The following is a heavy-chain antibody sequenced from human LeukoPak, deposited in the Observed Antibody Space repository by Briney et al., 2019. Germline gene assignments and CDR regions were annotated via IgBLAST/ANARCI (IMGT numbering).Heavy chain of an antibody. J-gene: IGHJ1*01. CDR2: TYYRSKWYK. CDR1: GDSVSSNSAT. Sequence: SQTLSLTCAICGDSVSSNSATWNWIRQSPSRGLEWLGRTYYRSKWYKYYAVSVKGRITINPDTSKNQFSLQLNSVTPEDTAVYFCERGPLYFQHGGQGTLVSVPS. V-gene: IGHV6-1*01. CDR3: ERGPLYFQH.